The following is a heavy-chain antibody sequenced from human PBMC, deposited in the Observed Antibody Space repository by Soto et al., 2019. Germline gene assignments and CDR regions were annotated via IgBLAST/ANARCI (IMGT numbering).Heavy chain of an antibody. J-gene: IGHJ6*02. CDR2: ISYDGSNK. CDR3: AKDGDSGYDHYYYGMDV. D-gene: IGHD5-12*01. Sequence: SLRLSCAASGFTFSSYGMHWVRQAPGKGLEWVAVISYDGSNKYYADSVKGRFTISRDNSKNTLYLQMNSLRAEDTAVYYCAKDGDSGYDHYYYGMDVWGQGTTVTVSS. CDR1: GFTFSSYG. V-gene: IGHV3-30*18.